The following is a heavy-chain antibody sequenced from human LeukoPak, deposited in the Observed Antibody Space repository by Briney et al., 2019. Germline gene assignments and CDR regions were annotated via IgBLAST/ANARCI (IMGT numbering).Heavy chain of an antibody. CDR1: GYTFTSYD. CDR3: ARLGYSSGSDY. D-gene: IGHD6-19*01. CDR2: INPNSGGT. Sequence: GASVKVSCKASGYTFTSYDINWVRQAPGQGLEWMGWINPNSGGTNYAQKFQGRVTMTRDTSISTAYMEMRRLRSDDTAVYYCARLGYSSGSDYWGQGTLVTVSS. J-gene: IGHJ4*02. V-gene: IGHV1-2*02.